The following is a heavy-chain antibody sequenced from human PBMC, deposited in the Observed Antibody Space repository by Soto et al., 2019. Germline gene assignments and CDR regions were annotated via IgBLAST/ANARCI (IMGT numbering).Heavy chain of an antibody. CDR1: GYTFTAYW. CDR3: ARPLYPGYCTDGVCYSYDY. CDR2: IFPADSEI. Sequence: GESLKISCQSFGYTFTAYWIAWVRQMPGKGLEWMGIIFPADSEIRYSPSFRGHVTISADKSISTAYLQWSSLEASDTAMYYCARPLYPGYCTDGVCYSYDYWGQATHVTVSS. V-gene: IGHV5-51*01. D-gene: IGHD2-8*01. J-gene: IGHJ4*02.